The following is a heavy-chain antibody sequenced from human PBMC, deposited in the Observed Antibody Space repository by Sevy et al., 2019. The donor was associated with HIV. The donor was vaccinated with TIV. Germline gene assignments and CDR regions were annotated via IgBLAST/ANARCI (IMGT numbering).Heavy chain of an antibody. D-gene: IGHD6-6*01. J-gene: IGHJ4*02. CDR3: ATEVDYSSSAFDY. Sequence: GGSLRLSCAASGFTFSDYYMSWIRQAPGKGLEWVSYTSSSGNTIYYADSVKGRFTISRDDAKNSVYLQMNSPRADDTAVYYCATEVDYSSSAFDYWGQGTLVTVSS. CDR1: GFTFSDYY. CDR2: TSSSGNTI. V-gene: IGHV3-11*01.